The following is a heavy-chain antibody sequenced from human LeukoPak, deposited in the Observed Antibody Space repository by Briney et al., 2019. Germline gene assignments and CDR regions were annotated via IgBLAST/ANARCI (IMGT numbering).Heavy chain of an antibody. CDR3: ARVGCSGGSCYAFDI. V-gene: IGHV4-61*01. D-gene: IGHD2-15*01. CDR2: IYYSGST. J-gene: IGHJ3*02. CDR1: GGSVSSGSYY. Sequence: PSQTLPLTCTVSGGSVSSGSYYWNWIRQPPAKVLEWIGYIYYSGSTNYNPSLKSRVTISVDTSKNQFSLKLSSVTAADTAVYYCARVGCSGGSCYAFDIWGQGTMVTVSS.